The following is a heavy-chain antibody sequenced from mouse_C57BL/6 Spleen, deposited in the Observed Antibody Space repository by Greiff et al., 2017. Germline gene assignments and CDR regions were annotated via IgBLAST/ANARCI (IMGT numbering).Heavy chain of an antibody. V-gene: IGHV5-6*01. CDR1: GFTFSSYG. CDR3: ARQSYGSSHYFDY. J-gene: IGHJ2*01. Sequence: EVQLVESGGDLVKPGGSLKLSCAASGFTFSSYGMSWVRQTPDKRLEWVATISSGGSYTYYPDSVKGRFTISRDNAKNTLYLQMSSLKSEDTAMYYCARQSYGSSHYFDYWGQGTTLTVSS. D-gene: IGHD1-1*01. CDR2: ISSGGSYT.